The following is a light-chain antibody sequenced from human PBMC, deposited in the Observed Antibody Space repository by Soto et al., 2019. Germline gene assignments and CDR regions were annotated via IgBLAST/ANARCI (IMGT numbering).Light chain of an antibody. CDR2: AAS. V-gene: IGKV3-20*01. Sequence: EIVLTQSPGILSLSPGDRDTLSCRASQSVSSSYLVWYQQKPGQAPRLLIYAASSRAPGIPDRFSGSGSGTDFILTISRLEPEDFSVYYCQQYGTSFTFGPGTKVEIK. CDR1: QSVSSSY. J-gene: IGKJ3*01. CDR3: QQYGTSFT.